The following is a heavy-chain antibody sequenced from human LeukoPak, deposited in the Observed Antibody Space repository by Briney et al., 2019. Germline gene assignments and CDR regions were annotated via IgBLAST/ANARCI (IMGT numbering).Heavy chain of an antibody. CDR1: GGSISSSSSY. V-gene: IGHV4-61*05. Sequence: SETLSLTCSVSGGSISSSSSYWGWIRQPPGKGLEWIAYIYYSGSTNYNPSLKSRVTISVDTSKNQFSLKLSSVTAADTAVYYCAKVVGGLERNYYDSSGPLDYYMDVWGKGTTVTISS. CDR3: AKVVGGLERNYYDSSGPLDYYMDV. D-gene: IGHD3-22*01. J-gene: IGHJ6*03. CDR2: IYYSGST.